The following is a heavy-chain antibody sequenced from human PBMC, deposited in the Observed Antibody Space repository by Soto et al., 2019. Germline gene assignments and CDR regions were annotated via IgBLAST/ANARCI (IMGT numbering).Heavy chain of an antibody. CDR3: ARGGGYDFRSSQAPPIDV. J-gene: IGHJ6*02. V-gene: IGHV4-59*01. CDR2: LYYTGST. Sequence: SETLSLTCNVSGGSISDFYWSWIRQAPGKGLEWIGYLYYTGSTNYNPALKSRVTISLDTSKNQFSLKVRSVTAADTAVYYCARGGGYDFRSSQAPPIDVWGQGTTVTVSS. D-gene: IGHD3-3*01. CDR1: GGSISDFY.